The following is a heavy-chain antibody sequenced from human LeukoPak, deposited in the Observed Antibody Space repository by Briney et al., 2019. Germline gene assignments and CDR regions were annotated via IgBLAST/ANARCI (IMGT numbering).Heavy chain of an antibody. CDR3: ARDLGDYVGYDAFDI. D-gene: IGHD4-17*01. CDR2: ITGSGGKT. J-gene: IGHJ3*02. Sequence: GGSLRLSCAASGFIFSTYEMNWVRQAPGRGLEWLSYITGSGGKTYYADSVKGRFTISGDNANKLLFLHMNSLRAEDTAVYYCARDLGDYVGYDAFDIWGQGTMATVSS. CDR1: GFIFSTYE. V-gene: IGHV3-48*03.